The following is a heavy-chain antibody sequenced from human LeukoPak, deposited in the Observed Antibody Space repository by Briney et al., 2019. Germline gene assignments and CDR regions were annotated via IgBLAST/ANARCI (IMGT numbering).Heavy chain of an antibody. CDR1: GFRFSGYS. V-gene: IGHV3-48*04. Sequence: QTGGSLRLSCAASGFRFSGYSMSWVRQAPGKGLEWFAYIISSSSIIYYADSVKGRFTISRDNAKNSLYLQMNSLRAEDTAVYYCASGTTRLDYFDYWGQGALVTVSS. D-gene: IGHD1-1*01. CDR2: IISSSSII. J-gene: IGHJ4*02. CDR3: ASGTTRLDYFDY.